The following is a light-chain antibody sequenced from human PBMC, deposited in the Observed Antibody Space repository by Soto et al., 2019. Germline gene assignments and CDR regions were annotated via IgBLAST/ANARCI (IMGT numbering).Light chain of an antibody. J-gene: IGKJ1*01. Sequence: RQAPGTLSVSTGKRGTLSCRASQSVSIDLACYQQTPGQAPRLIISGASTRATGIPVRFSGSASGAEFTLTISSLQSEDFTVCYCHQDDECPLRFGQGTKVDI. CDR2: GAS. CDR3: HQDDECPLR. V-gene: IGKV3-15*01. CDR1: QSVSID.